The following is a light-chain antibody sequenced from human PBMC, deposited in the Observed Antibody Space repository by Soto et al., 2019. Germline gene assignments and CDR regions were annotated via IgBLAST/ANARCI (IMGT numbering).Light chain of an antibody. Sequence: QSVLTQPASVSGSPGQSITISCTGTSSDVGGYKYVSWYQQHPGKAPELMIYEVSNRPSGVSNRFSGSKSGNTASLTISGLQAEDEADYYCSSYTSSSRVVFGGGTKVTVL. CDR1: SSDVGGYKY. J-gene: IGLJ2*01. CDR2: EVS. CDR3: SSYTSSSRVV. V-gene: IGLV2-14*01.